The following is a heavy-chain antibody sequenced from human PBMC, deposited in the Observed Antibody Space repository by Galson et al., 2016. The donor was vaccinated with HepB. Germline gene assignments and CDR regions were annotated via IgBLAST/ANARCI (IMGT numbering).Heavy chain of an antibody. CDR2: IWYDGSNK. D-gene: IGHD2-15*01. CDR3: AGARGAVGGQLDY. J-gene: IGHJ4*02. V-gene: IGHV3-33*01. CDR1: EFTFSRYV. Sequence: SLRLSCAASEFTFSRYVMHWVRQAPGQGLEWVALIWYDGSNKSYADSVKGRFTISRDNSKNMLFLQMNSLRAEDTALYYCAGARGAVGGQLDYWGQGTLVTVSS.